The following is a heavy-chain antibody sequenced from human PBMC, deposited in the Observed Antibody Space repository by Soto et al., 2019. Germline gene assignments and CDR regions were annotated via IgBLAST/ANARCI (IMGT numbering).Heavy chain of an antibody. J-gene: IGHJ4*02. CDR3: AKGRKTGAAYEFAY. V-gene: IGHV3-30*18. CDR1: GFTFSSYG. CDR2: ISYDGSNQ. D-gene: IGHD3-16*01. Sequence: QVQLVESGGGVVQPGRSLRLSCAASGFTFSSYGMHWVRQAPGKGLEWVAVISYDGSNQYYADSVKGRFTISRDNSKNTLYLQMNSLRAEDTAVYYCAKGRKTGAAYEFAYWGQGTLVTVSS.